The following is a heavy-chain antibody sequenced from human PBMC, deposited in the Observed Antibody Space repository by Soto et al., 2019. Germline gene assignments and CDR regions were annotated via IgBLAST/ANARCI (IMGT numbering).Heavy chain of an antibody. CDR3: ARLIAAAGTFGFDP. V-gene: IGHV4-31*03. J-gene: IGHJ5*02. Sequence: SETLSLTCTVSGGSISSGGYYWSWIRQHPGKGLEWIGYIYYSGSTYYNPSLKSRVTISVDTSKNQFSLKLSSVTAADTAVYYCARLIAAAGTFGFDPWGQGTLVTVSS. CDR1: GGSISSGGYY. D-gene: IGHD6-13*01. CDR2: IYYSGST.